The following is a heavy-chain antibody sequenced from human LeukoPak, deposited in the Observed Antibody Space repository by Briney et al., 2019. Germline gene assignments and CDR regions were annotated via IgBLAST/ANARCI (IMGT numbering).Heavy chain of an antibody. V-gene: IGHV3-21*01. CDR1: GFTFSSCS. Sequence: PGGSLRLSCAASGFTFSSCSMNWVRQAPGKGLEWVSSISSSSYIYYADSVKGRFTISRDNAKNSLYLQMNSLRAEDTAVYYCASSHITLVRGIIWNDVFDIWGQGTMVTVSS. D-gene: IGHD3-10*01. CDR2: ISSSSYI. CDR3: ASSHITLVRGIIWNDVFDI. J-gene: IGHJ3*02.